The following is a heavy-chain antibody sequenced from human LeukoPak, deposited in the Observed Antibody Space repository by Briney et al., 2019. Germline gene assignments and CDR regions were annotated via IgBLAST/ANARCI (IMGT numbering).Heavy chain of an antibody. CDR3: TRALYNTGWYPDYFDS. CDR2: IKRDGTDK. J-gene: IGHJ4*02. CDR1: GFTFNNYW. V-gene: IGHV3-7*01. D-gene: IGHD6-19*01. Sequence: GGSLRLSCAASGFTFNNYWMSWVRQAPGKGLEWLANIKRDGTDKYYVGSVEGRFTISRDNAKNSLSLQMSSLRAEDTAIYYCTRALYNTGWYPDYFDSWGQGTLVTVSS.